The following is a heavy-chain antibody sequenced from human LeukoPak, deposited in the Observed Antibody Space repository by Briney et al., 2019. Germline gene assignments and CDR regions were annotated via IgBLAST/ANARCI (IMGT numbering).Heavy chain of an antibody. Sequence: GSLRLSCAASGFTFSSYPMHWVRQAPGKGLEWVAVVSYDGSNNYYADSVKGRFTISRDNSKNTLYLQMNSLRAEDTAVYYCARGGSSGPYVTPPEYRGQGTLVTVSS. CDR2: VSYDGSNN. CDR1: GFTFSSYP. CDR3: ARGGSSGPYVTPPEY. V-gene: IGHV3-30-3*01. J-gene: IGHJ4*02. D-gene: IGHD6-25*01.